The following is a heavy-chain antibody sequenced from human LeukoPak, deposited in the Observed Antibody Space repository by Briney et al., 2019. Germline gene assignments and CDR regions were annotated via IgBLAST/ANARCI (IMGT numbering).Heavy chain of an antibody. CDR3: ARDGTAAGLYFDL. CDR2: IRQDGGEK. V-gene: IGHV3-7*01. D-gene: IGHD6-13*01. Sequence: GVPLRLSCAVSGFTFTYYCMNWLRQAPGKRLELVASIRQDGGEKSYVDSVEGRFTISRDNTKSSLYLQINSLRAEETAVYYCARDGTAAGLYFDLWGQRTLVTASS. CDR1: GFTFTYYC. J-gene: IGHJ4*01.